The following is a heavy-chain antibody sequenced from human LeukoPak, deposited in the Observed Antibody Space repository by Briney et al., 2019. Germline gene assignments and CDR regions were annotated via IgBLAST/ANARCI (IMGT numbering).Heavy chain of an antibody. J-gene: IGHJ6*04. V-gene: IGHV4-61*01. Sequence: SETLSLTCTVSGGSVTSGTYYWTWIRQPPGKGLEWIAYISYNENTNYNPSLKSRLTISLDTSKNQFSLRLSFVTAADTAVYYCAREASLVRGIFITRYALDVWGKGTTVTVPS. CDR2: ISYNENT. CDR1: GGSVTSGTYY. D-gene: IGHD3-10*01. CDR3: AREASLVRGIFITRYALDV.